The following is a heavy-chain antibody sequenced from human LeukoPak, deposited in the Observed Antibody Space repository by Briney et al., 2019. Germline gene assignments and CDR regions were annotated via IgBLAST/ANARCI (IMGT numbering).Heavy chain of an antibody. Sequence: PGGSLRLSCAASGFTFSSYAMNWVRQAPGKGLEWVSSITGSGGKTYYADSVKGRFTISRDNFQSSLYLQMNSLRAEDTAVYYCGKGLRPCGGGRWYFLSGAFDIWGGGTMVTVPS. CDR1: GFTFSSYA. CDR2: ITGSGGKT. J-gene: IGHJ3*02. D-gene: IGHD2-15*01. V-gene: IGHV3-23*01. CDR3: GKGLRPCGGGRWYFLSGAFDI.